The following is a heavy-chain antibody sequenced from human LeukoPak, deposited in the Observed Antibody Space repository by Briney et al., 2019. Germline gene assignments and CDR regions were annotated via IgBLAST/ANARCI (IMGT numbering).Heavy chain of an antibody. Sequence: GGSLRLSCAASGFTFSSYAMNWVRQAPGKGLEWVSGISGSGGSTYYADSVKGRFTISRDNAKNSLYLQMNSLRAEDTAVYYCARGPDYDILTGYADYFDYWGQGTLVTVSS. CDR2: ISGSGGST. CDR1: GFTFSSYA. D-gene: IGHD3-9*01. J-gene: IGHJ4*02. CDR3: ARGPDYDILTGYADYFDY. V-gene: IGHV3-23*01.